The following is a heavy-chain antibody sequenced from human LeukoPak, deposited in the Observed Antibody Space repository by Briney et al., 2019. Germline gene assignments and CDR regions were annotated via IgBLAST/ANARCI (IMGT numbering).Heavy chain of an antibody. D-gene: IGHD5-18*01. J-gene: IGHJ4*02. CDR2: INQGGSEK. CDR1: GFTFSSYW. Sequence: GGSLRLSCAASGFTFSSYWMSWVRQAPEKGLEWVANINQGGSEKYYVDSVKGRFTISRDNAKHSLYLQMNSLRVEETAIYYCARDETALDSWGQGTQVTVSS. CDR3: ARDETALDS. V-gene: IGHV3-7*01.